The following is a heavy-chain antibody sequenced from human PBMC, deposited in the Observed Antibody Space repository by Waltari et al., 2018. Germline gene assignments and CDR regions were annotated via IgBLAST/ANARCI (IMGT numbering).Heavy chain of an antibody. J-gene: IGHJ4*02. V-gene: IGHV3-23*04. D-gene: IGHD3-22*01. CDR3: AKDTTAHYYDSSGYYYFDY. CDR1: GFTFSSYA. Sequence: EVQLVESGGGLVQPGGSLRLSCAASGFTFSSYAMSWVRQAPGKGLEWVPAISGSGGSTYYADSVKGRFTISRDNSKNTLYLQMNSLRAEDTAVYYCAKDTTAHYYDSSGYYYFDYWGQGTLVTVSS. CDR2: ISGSGGST.